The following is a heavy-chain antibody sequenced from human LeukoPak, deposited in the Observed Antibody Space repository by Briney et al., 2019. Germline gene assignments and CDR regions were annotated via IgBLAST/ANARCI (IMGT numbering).Heavy chain of an antibody. Sequence: SVKVSCKASGGTFSSYAISWVRQAPGQGLEWMGGIIPIFGTANYAQKFQGRVTITTDESTSTAYMELSGLRSDDTAVYYCARVDIVATPRGYFDYWGQGTLVTVSS. CDR3: ARVDIVATPRGYFDY. CDR1: GGTFSSYA. CDR2: IIPIFGTA. J-gene: IGHJ4*02. V-gene: IGHV1-69*05. D-gene: IGHD5-12*01.